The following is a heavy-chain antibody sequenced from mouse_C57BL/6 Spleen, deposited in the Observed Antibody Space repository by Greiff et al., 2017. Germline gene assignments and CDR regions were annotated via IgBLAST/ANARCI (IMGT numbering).Heavy chain of an antibody. Sequence: QVQLQQSGAELVKPGASVKMSCKASGYTFTSYWITWVKQRPGQGLEWIGDIYPGSGSTNYNEKFKSKATLTVDTSSSTAYMQLSSPTSEDSAVYYCARGYYSNYPYAMDYWGQGTSVTVSS. CDR1: GYTFTSYW. CDR3: ARGYYSNYPYAMDY. J-gene: IGHJ4*01. D-gene: IGHD2-5*01. V-gene: IGHV1-55*01. CDR2: IYPGSGST.